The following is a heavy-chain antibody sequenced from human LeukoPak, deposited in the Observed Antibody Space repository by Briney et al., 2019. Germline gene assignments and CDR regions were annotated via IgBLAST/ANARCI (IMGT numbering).Heavy chain of an antibody. Sequence: PSETLSLTCTVSGGSISSYYWSWIRQPPGKGLEWIGYIYYSGSTYYNPSLKSRVTISVDTSKNQFSLKLSSVTAADTAVYYCAREAVAGTGIDYWGQGTLVTVSS. CDR3: AREAVAGTGIDY. V-gene: IGHV4-59*01. CDR2: IYYSGST. D-gene: IGHD6-19*01. CDR1: GGSISSYY. J-gene: IGHJ4*02.